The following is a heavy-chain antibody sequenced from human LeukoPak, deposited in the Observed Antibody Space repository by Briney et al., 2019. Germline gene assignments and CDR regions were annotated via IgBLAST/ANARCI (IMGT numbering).Heavy chain of an antibody. D-gene: IGHD3-16*01. CDR3: ARGSRIHDYVWTFDY. V-gene: IGHV3-30*03. J-gene: IGHJ4*02. CDR2: KSYDGNND. Sequence: GGSLRLSCVGSGFNFRIYGMHWVRQAPGKGLEWVAVKSYDGNNDYYADSVKGRFTISRDNSKNMVYLQMNSLRPDDTAVYYCARGSRIHDYVWTFDYWGQGTLVAVSS. CDR1: GFNFRIYG.